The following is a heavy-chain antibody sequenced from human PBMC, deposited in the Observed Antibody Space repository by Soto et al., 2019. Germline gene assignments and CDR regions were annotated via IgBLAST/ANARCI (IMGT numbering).Heavy chain of an antibody. D-gene: IGHD3-10*01. J-gene: IGHJ3*02. V-gene: IGHV3-33*05. Sequence: PGGSLRLSCVASGFTFSNYGMHWVRQAPGKGLEWVAFISDDGSTKHYADSVKGRFTISRDNSRSTLSLQINSLRAEDTAVYYCARRVIGSSRAFDIWGQGTMVTVSS. CDR3: ARRVIGSSRAFDI. CDR2: ISDDGSTK. CDR1: GFTFSNYG.